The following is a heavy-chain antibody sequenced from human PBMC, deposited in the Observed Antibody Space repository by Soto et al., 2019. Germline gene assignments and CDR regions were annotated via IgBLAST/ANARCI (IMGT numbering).Heavy chain of an antibody. J-gene: IGHJ4*02. CDR1: GFTFSNAW. CDR2: IKSKTDGGTT. V-gene: IGHV3-15*01. CDR3: TTDHPPPAYYDFWSGYPKTFDY. Sequence: GGSLRLSCAASGFTFSNAWMSWVRQAPGKGLEWVGRIKSKTDGGTTDYAATVKVRFTISRDNSKNTLYLQMNSLKTEDTAVYYCTTDHPPPAYYDFWSGYPKTFDYWGQGTLVTVSS. D-gene: IGHD3-3*01.